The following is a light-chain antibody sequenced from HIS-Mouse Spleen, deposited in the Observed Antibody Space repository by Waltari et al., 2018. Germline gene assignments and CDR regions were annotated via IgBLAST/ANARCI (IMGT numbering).Light chain of an antibody. V-gene: IGLV3-19*01. CDR1: SLRSYY. Sequence: SSELTQDPAVSVALGQTVRITCKGDSLRSYYASWYQQKPGQAPVLVIYGKNNRPSGVPDRFAGSSSVNTASLTIAGAQAEDEADYYSNSRDSSGNHVVFGGGTKLTVL. CDR2: GKN. CDR3: NSRDSSGNHVV. J-gene: IGLJ2*01.